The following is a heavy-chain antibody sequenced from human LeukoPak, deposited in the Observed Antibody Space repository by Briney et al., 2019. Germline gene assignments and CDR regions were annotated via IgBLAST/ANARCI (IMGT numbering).Heavy chain of an antibody. D-gene: IGHD1-26*01. Sequence: PSQTLSLTCTVSGYSISSGYYWGWIRQPPGKGLEWIGSMYHSESTYYNPSLKSRVTISVDTSKNQCSLKLSSVTAADTAVYYWARPRGGVSLFDPWGQGTLVTVSS. CDR3: ARPRGGVSLFDP. CDR2: MYHSEST. CDR1: GYSISSGYY. V-gene: IGHV4-38-2*02. J-gene: IGHJ5*02.